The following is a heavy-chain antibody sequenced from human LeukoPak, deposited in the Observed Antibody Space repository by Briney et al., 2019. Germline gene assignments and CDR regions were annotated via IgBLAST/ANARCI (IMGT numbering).Heavy chain of an antibody. CDR2: TYYRSKWYN. Sequence: SQTLSLTCAISGDSVSSNSAAWNWIRQSPSRGLKWLGRTYYRSKWYNDYAVPVKSRITINPDTSKNQFSLQLNSVTPEDTAVYYCARATSAAGTGVHDYWGQGTLVTVSS. CDR3: ARATSAAGTGVHDY. V-gene: IGHV6-1*01. D-gene: IGHD6-13*01. J-gene: IGHJ4*02. CDR1: GDSVSSNSAA.